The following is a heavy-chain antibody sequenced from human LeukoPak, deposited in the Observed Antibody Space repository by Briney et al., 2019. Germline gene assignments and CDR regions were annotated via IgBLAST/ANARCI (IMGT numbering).Heavy chain of an antibody. Sequence: SETLSLTCTVSAGSISGFFWSWIRQPPGKGLEWIGYISYSGSTNYNPSLKSRVTISADTSKNQVSLKLSSVTAADTAVYYCARTYRYGSFPVYHFYMGVWGKGTTVTVSS. CDR2: ISYSGST. D-gene: IGHD5-18*01. CDR3: ARTYRYGSFPVYHFYMGV. CDR1: AGSISGFF. V-gene: IGHV4-59*01. J-gene: IGHJ6*03.